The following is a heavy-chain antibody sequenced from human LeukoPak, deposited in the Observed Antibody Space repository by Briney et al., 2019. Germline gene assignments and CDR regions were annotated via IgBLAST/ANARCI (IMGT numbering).Heavy chain of an antibody. J-gene: IGHJ4*02. Sequence: GSSLMICCKGSGYIFANYWISLVRQTPGEGLEWLAIIYPDDSDTRYSPSFQGQVTISADKSIATAYLQWSSLKASHNAMYYCARPAEMATSPFDYWGEGTLVTV. CDR3: ARPAEMATSPFDY. CDR2: IYPDDSDT. D-gene: IGHD5-24*01. CDR1: GYIFANYW. V-gene: IGHV5-51*01.